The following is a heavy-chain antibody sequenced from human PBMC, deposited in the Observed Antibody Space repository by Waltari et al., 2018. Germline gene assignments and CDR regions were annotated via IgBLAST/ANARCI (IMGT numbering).Heavy chain of an antibody. CDR1: GGTFSSYA. CDR2: VIPIFGTA. Sequence: QVQLVQSGAEVKKPGSSVKVSCKASGGTFSSYATSWMGQAPGQGLEWMGGVIPIFGTANSAQKFQGRVTITADKSPSTAYMELSRLRSDDTAVYYCARDPPLGWGMDVWGQGTTVTVSS. CDR3: ARDPPLGWGMDV. D-gene: IGHD3-16*01. J-gene: IGHJ6*02. V-gene: IGHV1-69*14.